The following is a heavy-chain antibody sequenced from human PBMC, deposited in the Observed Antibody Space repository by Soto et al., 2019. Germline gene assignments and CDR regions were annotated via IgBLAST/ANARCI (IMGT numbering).Heavy chain of an antibody. CDR1: GFTFSSYD. J-gene: IGHJ3*02. D-gene: IGHD3-10*01. CDR3: ATADYYGSGSYLVNDAFDI. CDR2: ISYDGSNK. V-gene: IGHV3-30*03. Sequence: GGSLRLSCAASGFTFSSYDMYWVRQAPVKGLDWVAVISYDGSNKYYAVSVKGRFTISRDNSKNTLYLQMNSLRAEDTAVYYCATADYYGSGSYLVNDAFDIWGQGTMVTVSS.